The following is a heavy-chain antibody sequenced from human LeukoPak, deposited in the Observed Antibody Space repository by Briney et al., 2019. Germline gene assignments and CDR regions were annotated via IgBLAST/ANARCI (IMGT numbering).Heavy chain of an antibody. CDR2: IRYDGSNK. V-gene: IGHV3-30*02. J-gene: IGHJ4*02. CDR1: GFTFSSYG. Sequence: GGSLRLSCAASGFTFSSYGMHWVRQAPGKGLEWVAFIRYDGSNKYYADSVKGRFTISRDNSKNTLYLQMNSLRAEDTAVYYCAKAVVAAAAGYFDHWGQGTLVTVSS. CDR3: AKAVVAAAAGYFDH. D-gene: IGHD6-13*01.